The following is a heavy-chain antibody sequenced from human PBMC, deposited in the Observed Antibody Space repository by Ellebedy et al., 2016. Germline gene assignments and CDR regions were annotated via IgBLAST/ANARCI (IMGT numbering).Heavy chain of an antibody. D-gene: IGHD4-17*01. CDR1: GFTFSSYG. V-gene: IGHV3-30*18. CDR2: ISYDGSNK. Sequence: GGSLRLXXAASGFTFSSYGMHWVRQAPGKGLEWVAVISYDGSNKYYADSVKGRFTISRDNSKNTLYLQMNSLRAEDTAVYYCAKEDGTVTTEAHTRAAVDYFDYWGQGTLVTVSS. CDR3: AKEDGTVTTEAHTRAAVDYFDY. J-gene: IGHJ4*02.